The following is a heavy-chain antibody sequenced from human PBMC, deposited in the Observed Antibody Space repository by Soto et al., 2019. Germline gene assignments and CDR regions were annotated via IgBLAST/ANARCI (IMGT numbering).Heavy chain of an antibody. V-gene: IGHV1-69*01. CDR3: AREVGEGAGWFDP. CDR2: IIPIFGTA. D-gene: IGHD2-2*01. CDR1: GGTFSSYA. J-gene: IGHJ5*02. Sequence: QVQLVQSGAEVKKPGSSVKVSCKASGGTFSSYAISWVRQAPGQGHEWMGGIIPIFGTANYAQKFQGRVTITADESTSAAYMELSSLRSEDTAVYYSAREVGEGAGWFDPWGQGTLVTVSS.